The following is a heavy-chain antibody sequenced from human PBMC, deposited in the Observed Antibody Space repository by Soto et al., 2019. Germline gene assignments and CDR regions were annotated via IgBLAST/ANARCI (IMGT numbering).Heavy chain of an antibody. CDR1: GFTFSSYA. CDR2: ISASGGST. CDR3: AKTPYSSSWYYFDY. D-gene: IGHD6-13*01. Sequence: PGGSLRLSCAASGFTFSSYAISWGRQAPGKGLEWVSGISASGGSTDYADSVKGRFTISRDNSKNTLYVQMNSLRAEDTAVYYCAKTPYSSSWYYFDYWGQGTPVTVSS. J-gene: IGHJ4*02. V-gene: IGHV3-23*01.